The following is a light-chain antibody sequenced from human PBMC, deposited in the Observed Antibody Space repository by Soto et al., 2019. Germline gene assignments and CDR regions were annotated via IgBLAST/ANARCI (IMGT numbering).Light chain of an antibody. CDR3: LQNSCHSWT. V-gene: IGKV1-5*01. J-gene: IGKJ1*01. CDR1: RSITDW. Sequence: IQRTHSPPPLSAYVGDRVTITCRASRSITDWLAWYQQKPGKAPELLIFDASSLKSGAPSRCSGSGSGTEFTPTSSMLQPDDAATYCCLQNSCHSWTFGQGTKVEIK. CDR2: DAS.